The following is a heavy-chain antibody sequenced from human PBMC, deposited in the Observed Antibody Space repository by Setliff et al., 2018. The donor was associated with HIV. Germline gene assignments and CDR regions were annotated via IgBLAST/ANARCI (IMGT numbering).Heavy chain of an antibody. J-gene: IGHJ4*02. CDR2: INPNSGDT. V-gene: IGHV1-2*02. Sequence: ASVKVSCKASGYTFTGYYMHWVRQAPGQGLEWMGWINPNSGDTNYAQKFQGRVTMTTDTSISTAYMELSRLRSDDTAVYYCARGGDDSGPRTWTFDSWGQGTLVTVSS. CDR1: GYTFTGYY. CDR3: ARGGDDSGPRTWTFDS. D-gene: IGHD2-21*02.